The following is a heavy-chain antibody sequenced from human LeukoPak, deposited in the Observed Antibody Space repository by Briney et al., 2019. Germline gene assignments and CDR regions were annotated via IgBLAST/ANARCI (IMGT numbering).Heavy chain of an antibody. CDR3: ARDGPGGGATIAGFDY. D-gene: IGHD3-16*01. Sequence: NPSETLSLTCTVSGGSISSYFWSWIRQPPGKGLEWIGYIYYSGSTNYNPSLKNRVTISVDTSKNQFSLKLSSVTAADTAVYYCARDGPGGGATIAGFDYWGQGTLVTVSS. V-gene: IGHV4-59*01. CDR1: GGSISSYF. CDR2: IYYSGST. J-gene: IGHJ4*02.